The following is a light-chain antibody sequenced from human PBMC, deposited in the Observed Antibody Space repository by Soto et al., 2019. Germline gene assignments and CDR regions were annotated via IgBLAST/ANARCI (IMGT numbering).Light chain of an antibody. CDR3: QQYGSLPVT. Sequence: EVVLTQSPGTLSLSPGERATLSCRASQTVTSNYLAWYQQTPGQAPRLLIYGASNRATDIPDRFSGRGSGTDVTLAFRRPEPEDCALYYYQQYGSLPVTFGQRTKLEIK. J-gene: IGKJ2*01. CDR1: QTVTSNY. V-gene: IGKV3-20*01. CDR2: GAS.